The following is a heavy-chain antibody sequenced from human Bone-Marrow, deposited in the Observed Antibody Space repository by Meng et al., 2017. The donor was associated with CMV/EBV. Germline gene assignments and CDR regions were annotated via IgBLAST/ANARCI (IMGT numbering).Heavy chain of an antibody. CDR1: GFAFSSYA. Sequence: GGSLRLSCAASGFAFSSYALHWVRRAPGKGLEWVSAIGTGGDTYYADSVKGRFTISRDNAKNSLYLQMNSLRAEDAALYYCARFDTAMGGMDVWGQGTTVTVSS. J-gene: IGHJ6*02. D-gene: IGHD5-18*01. CDR2: IGTGGDT. V-gene: IGHV3-47*01. CDR3: ARFDTAMGGMDV.